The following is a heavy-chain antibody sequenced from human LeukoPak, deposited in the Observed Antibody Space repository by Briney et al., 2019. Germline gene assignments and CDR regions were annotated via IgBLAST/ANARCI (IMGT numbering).Heavy chain of an antibody. D-gene: IGHD3-22*01. Sequence: PSQTLSLTCTVSGGSISSGGYYWSWIRQPPGKGLEWIGYIYHSGSTYYNPSLKSRVTISVDTSKNQFSLKLSSVTAADTAVYYCARSRSIGIPFGFWFDPWGQGTLVTVSS. J-gene: IGHJ5*02. CDR1: GGSISSGGYY. CDR2: IYHSGST. V-gene: IGHV4-30-2*01. CDR3: ARSRSIGIPFGFWFDP.